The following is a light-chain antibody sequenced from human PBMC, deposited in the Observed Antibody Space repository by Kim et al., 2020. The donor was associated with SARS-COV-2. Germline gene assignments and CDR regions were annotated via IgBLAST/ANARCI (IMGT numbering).Light chain of an antibody. Sequence: QAVVSQPPSASGTPGQRVTISCSGGSFNIGTNYVYWYQQFPGTAPKLLIYQNDQRPSGVPDRFSGSKSGTSASLAISGLRPEDEADYYCAVWDDSLSGRVFGGGTQLTVL. CDR2: QND. V-gene: IGLV1-47*01. J-gene: IGLJ2*01. CDR3: AVWDDSLSGRV. CDR1: SFNIGTNY.